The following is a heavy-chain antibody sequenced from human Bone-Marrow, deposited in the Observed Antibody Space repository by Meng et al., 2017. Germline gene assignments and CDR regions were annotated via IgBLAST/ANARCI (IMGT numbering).Heavy chain of an antibody. CDR3: ARDGDY. V-gene: IGHV3-33*01. Sequence: QVQLVESGGGVVQPGRSLRLSCAASGFTLSIDGMHWVRQAPGKGLEWVAVIWYDGSNKYYADSVKGRFTISRDNSKNTLYLQMNSLRAEDTAVYYCARDGDYWGQGTLVTVSS. CDR2: IWYDGSNK. J-gene: IGHJ4*02. CDR1: GFTLSIDG.